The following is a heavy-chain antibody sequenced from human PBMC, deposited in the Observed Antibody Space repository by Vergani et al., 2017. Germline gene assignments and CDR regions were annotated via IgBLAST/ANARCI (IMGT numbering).Heavy chain of an antibody. CDR1: GGSFSGYY. CDR3: ATGVTYERGWYGT. CDR2: INHSGST. D-gene: IGHD6-19*01. J-gene: IGHJ5*02. V-gene: IGHV4-34*01. Sequence: QVQLQQWGAGLLKPSETLSLTCAVYGGSFSGYYWSWIRQPPGKGLEWIGEINHSGSTNYNPSLKSRVTISVDTSKNQFSLKLSSVTAADTAVYYCATGVTYERGWYGTWGQGTLVTVSS.